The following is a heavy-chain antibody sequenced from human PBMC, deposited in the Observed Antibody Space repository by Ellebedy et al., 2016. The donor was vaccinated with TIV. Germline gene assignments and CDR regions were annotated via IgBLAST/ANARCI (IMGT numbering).Heavy chain of an antibody. D-gene: IGHD6-13*01. CDR2: INPTTGGT. CDR1: GYTFTSYG. CDR3: ARENTGAAADSAEYFQH. Sequence: AASVKVSCKASGYTFTSYGISWVRQAPGQGLEWMGWINPTTGGTNYAQKFQGWVTMTRDTSINTAYMELSRLYSDETAVYYCARENTGAAADSAEYFQHWGQGTLVTVSS. J-gene: IGHJ1*01. V-gene: IGHV1-2*04.